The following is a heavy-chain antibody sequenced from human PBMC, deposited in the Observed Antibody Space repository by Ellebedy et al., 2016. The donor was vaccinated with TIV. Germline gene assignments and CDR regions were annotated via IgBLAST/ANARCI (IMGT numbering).Heavy chain of an antibody. CDR2: IWYDGSNK. CDR3: ARGSGVFDP. J-gene: IGHJ5*02. CDR1: GFTFSSYG. V-gene: IGHV3-33*01. Sequence: PGGSLRLSCAASGFTFSSYGMHCVRQAPGKGLEWVAVIWYDGSNKYYADSVKGRFTISRDNSKNTLYLQMNSLRAEDTAVYYCARGSGVFDPWGQGTLVTVSS. D-gene: IGHD3-10*01.